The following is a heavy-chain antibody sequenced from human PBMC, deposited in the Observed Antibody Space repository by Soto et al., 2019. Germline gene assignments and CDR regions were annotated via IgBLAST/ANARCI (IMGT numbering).Heavy chain of an antibody. CDR3: ASSPRGYCSSTSCRELGNYYGMDV. D-gene: IGHD2-2*01. CDR2: IDPSDSYT. J-gene: IGHJ6*02. Sequence: GESLKSSCKGSGYSFTSYWISWVRQMPGKGLEWMGRIDPSDSYTNYSPSFQGHVTISADKSISTAYLQWSSLKASDTAMYYCASSPRGYCSSTSCRELGNYYGMDVWGQG. CDR1: GYSFTSYW. V-gene: IGHV5-10-1*01.